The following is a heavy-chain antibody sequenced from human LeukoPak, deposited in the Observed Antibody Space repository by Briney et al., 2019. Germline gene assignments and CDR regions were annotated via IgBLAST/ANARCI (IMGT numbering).Heavy chain of an antibody. CDR1: GYSFTSYW. V-gene: IGHV5-51*01. Sequence: GESLKISCKGSGYSFTSYWIGWVRQMPGKGLEWMGIIYPGDSDTRYSPSFQGQVTISADKSISTAYLRWSSLKASDTAMYYCARGDPYYYDSSGYYGFDYWGQGTLVTVSS. CDR2: IYPGDSDT. J-gene: IGHJ4*02. CDR3: ARGDPYYYDSSGYYGFDY. D-gene: IGHD3-22*01.